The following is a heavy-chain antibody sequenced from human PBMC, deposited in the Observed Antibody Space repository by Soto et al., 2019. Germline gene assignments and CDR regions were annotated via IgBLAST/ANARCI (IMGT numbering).Heavy chain of an antibody. Sequence: GGSLRLSCAASVFTFSSYWMSWVRQAPGKGLEWVANIKQDGSEKYYVDSVKGRFTISRDNAKNSLYLQMNSLRAEDTAVYYCARESWTRFDYWGQGTLVTVSS. V-gene: IGHV3-7*01. J-gene: IGHJ4*02. CDR1: VFTFSSYW. D-gene: IGHD6-13*01. CDR2: IKQDGSEK. CDR3: ARESWTRFDY.